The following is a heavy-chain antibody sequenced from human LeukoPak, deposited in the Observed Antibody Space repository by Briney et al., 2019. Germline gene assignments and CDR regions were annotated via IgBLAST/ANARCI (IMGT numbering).Heavy chain of an antibody. D-gene: IGHD3-10*01. V-gene: IGHV4-39*07. Sequence: SQTLSLTCTVSGGSISSSSYYWGWIRQPPGKGLEWIGSIYYSGSTYYNPSLKSRVTISVDTSKNQFSLKLSSVTAADTAVYYCASSGRYYGSGSLLDYWGQGTLVTVSS. CDR2: IYYSGST. CDR1: GGSISSSSYY. J-gene: IGHJ4*02. CDR3: ASSGRYYGSGSLLDY.